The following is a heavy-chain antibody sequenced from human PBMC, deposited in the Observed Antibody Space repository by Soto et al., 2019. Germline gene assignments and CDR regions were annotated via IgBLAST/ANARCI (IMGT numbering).Heavy chain of an antibody. CDR3: ARQSKAARHIDY. D-gene: IGHD6-6*01. V-gene: IGHV4-39*01. Sequence: SETLSITCTVPGGSIISSFYYWGWIRQPPGKGLEWMGSVYYSGNTNYNQSLKRRVTISVDTSKNQFSLTLSSVTASGTAVYYCARQSKAARHIDYWGQGTLVTVS. J-gene: IGHJ4*02. CDR1: GGSIISSFYY. CDR2: VYYSGNT.